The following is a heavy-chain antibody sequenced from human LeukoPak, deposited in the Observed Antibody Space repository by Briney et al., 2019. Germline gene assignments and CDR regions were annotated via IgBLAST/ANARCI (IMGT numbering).Heavy chain of an antibody. CDR2: IYHSGST. V-gene: IGHV4-59*08. CDR3: ARVRGYCSSTICYRYYFDY. D-gene: IGHD2-2*01. CDR1: GGSISSYY. Sequence: SETLSLTCTVSGGSISSYYWSWIRQPPGKGLEWIGTIYHSGSTYYNPSLKSRVTISVDTSKNQFSLKLTSVTAADTAVYYCARVRGYCSSTICYRYYFDYWGQGTLVTVSS. J-gene: IGHJ4*02.